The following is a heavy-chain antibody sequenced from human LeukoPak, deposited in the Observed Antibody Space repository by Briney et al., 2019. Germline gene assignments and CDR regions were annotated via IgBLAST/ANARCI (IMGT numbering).Heavy chain of an antibody. J-gene: IGHJ4*02. CDR1: GFTFSSYS. V-gene: IGHV3-21*01. D-gene: IGHD4-17*01. CDR2: ISSSSNYI. CDR3: AKGQRFYGEYYFDY. Sequence: GGSLRLSCAASGFTFSSYSMNWVRQAPGKGLEWVSSISSSSNYIYYADSVKGRFTISRDNAKNSLYLQMNNLRAEDTAVYYCAKGQRFYGEYYFDYWGQGILVTVSS.